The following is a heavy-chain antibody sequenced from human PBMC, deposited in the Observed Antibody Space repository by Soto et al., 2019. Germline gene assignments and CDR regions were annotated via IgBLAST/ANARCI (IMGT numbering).Heavy chain of an antibody. V-gene: IGHV1-69*13. CDR1: GGTFSSYA. CDR2: IIPIFGTA. CDR3: AREGREGYYYYYGMNV. Sequence: VKVSCKASGGTFSSYAISWVRQAPGQGLEWMGGIIPIFGTANYAQKFQGRVTITADESTSTAYMELSSLRSEDTAVYYCAREGREGYYYYYGMNVWGQGTTATFSS. J-gene: IGHJ6*02.